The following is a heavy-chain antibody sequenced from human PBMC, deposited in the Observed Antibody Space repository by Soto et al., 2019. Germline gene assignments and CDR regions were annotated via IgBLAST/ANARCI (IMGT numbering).Heavy chain of an antibody. CDR1: GGSISSGGYS. CDR2: IYHSGST. V-gene: IGHV4-30-2*01. J-gene: IGHJ5*02. CDR3: ARTESGTFDP. Sequence: SETLSLTCAVSGGSISSGGYSWSWIRQPPGEGLEWIGYIYHSGSTYYNPSLKSRVTISVDRSKNQFSLKLSSVTAADTAVYYCARTESGTFDPWGPGNPGHRLL. D-gene: IGHD1-7*01.